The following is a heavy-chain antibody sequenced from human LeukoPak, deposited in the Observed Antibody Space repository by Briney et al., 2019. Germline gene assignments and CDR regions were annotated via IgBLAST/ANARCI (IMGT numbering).Heavy chain of an antibody. CDR2: IYYSGST. V-gene: IGHV4-59*01. CDR3: ARLNCGGDCYKYYFDY. CDR1: GGSISSYY. D-gene: IGHD2-21*02. J-gene: IGHJ4*02. Sequence: PSETLSLTCTVSGGSISSYYWSWIRQPPGKGLEWIGYIYYSGSTNYNPSLKSRVTISVDTSKNQFSLKLSSVTAADTAVYYCARLNCGGDCYKYYFDYWGQGTLVTVSS.